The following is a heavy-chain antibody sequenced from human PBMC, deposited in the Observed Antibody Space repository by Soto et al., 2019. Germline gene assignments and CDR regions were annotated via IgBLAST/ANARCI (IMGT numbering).Heavy chain of an antibody. CDR1: GFTFDDYA. J-gene: IGHJ4*02. D-gene: IGHD6-6*01. CDR2: ISWNSGSI. V-gene: IGHV3-9*01. Sequence: GGSLRLSCAASGFTFDDYAMHWVRQAPGKGLEWVSGISWNSGSIGYADSVKGRFTISRDNAKNSLYLQMNSLRAEDTALYYCAKDVPEYSSSLKGPGLGNYYDYWGQGTLVTVTS. CDR3: AKDVPEYSSSLKGPGLGNYYDY.